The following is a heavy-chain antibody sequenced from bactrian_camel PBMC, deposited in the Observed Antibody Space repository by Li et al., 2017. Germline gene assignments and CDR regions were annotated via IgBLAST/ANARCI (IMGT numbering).Heavy chain of an antibody. V-gene: IGHV3S1*01. D-gene: IGHD7*01. CDR1: GFTPKNCE. J-gene: IGHJ4*01. CDR3: VTDGVSGGLNY. CDR2: IKPDGET. Sequence: HVQLVESGGGSVQAGQSLRLSCAVSGFTPKNCEIGWYRQADGSEREWVSTIKPDGETLYADSVKGRFTISRDTSENTVNLEMNSLEVADMAVYYCVTDGVSGGLNYWGQGTQVTVS.